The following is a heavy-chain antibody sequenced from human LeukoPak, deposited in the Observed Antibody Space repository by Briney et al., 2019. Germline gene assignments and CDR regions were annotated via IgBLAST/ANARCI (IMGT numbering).Heavy chain of an antibody. CDR1: GFTFSDYY. CDR3: ARDLVRGTSDY. CDR2: ISSGSSYT. Sequence: GRSLRLSCAASGFTFSDYYMSWIRQAPGKGLQWVSYISSGSSYTNYADSVKGRFTISRDNAKNSLYLQMNGLRDEDTAVYYCARDLVRGTSDYWGQGTLVTVSS. V-gene: IGHV3-11*06. D-gene: IGHD3-10*01. J-gene: IGHJ4*02.